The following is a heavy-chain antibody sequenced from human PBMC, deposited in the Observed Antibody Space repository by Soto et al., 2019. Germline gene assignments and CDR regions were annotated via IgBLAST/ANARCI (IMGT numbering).Heavy chain of an antibody. V-gene: IGHV4-31*03. J-gene: IGHJ3*02. Sequence: SETLSLTCTVSGGSISSGDYYWSWIRQHPGKGLEWIGCISYSGSTYYNPSLKSRVTISVDTSKNQFSLKLSSVTAADTAVYYCARDCTIGVCYSRAPYSSSWIGAFDIWGQGTMVTVSS. CDR3: ARDCTIGVCYSRAPYSSSWIGAFDI. D-gene: IGHD2-8*01. CDR2: ISYSGST. CDR1: GGSISSGDYY.